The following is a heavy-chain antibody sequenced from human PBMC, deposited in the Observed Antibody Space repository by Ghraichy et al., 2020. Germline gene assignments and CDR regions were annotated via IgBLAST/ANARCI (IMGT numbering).Heavy chain of an antibody. Sequence: ASVKVSCKASGYIFTGYYMHWVRQAPGQGLEWMGWINPNSGGTNYAQKFQGWVTMTRDTSISTAYMELSRLRSDDTAVYYCARDGWELLPDTDYNWFDPWGQGTLVTVSS. CDR2: INPNSGGT. CDR3: ARDGWELLPDTDYNWFDP. CDR1: GYIFTGYY. D-gene: IGHD1-26*01. J-gene: IGHJ5*02. V-gene: IGHV1-2*04.